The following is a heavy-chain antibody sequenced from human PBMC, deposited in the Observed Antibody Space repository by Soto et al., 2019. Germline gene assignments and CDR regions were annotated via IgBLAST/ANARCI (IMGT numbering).Heavy chain of an antibody. J-gene: IGHJ4*02. CDR3: ARERRGYSGYDLDY. CDR1: GYTLTELS. D-gene: IGHD5-12*01. V-gene: IGHV1-24*01. CDR2: FDPEDSET. Sequence: ASVKVSCKVSGYTLTELSMHWVRQAPGKGLERMGGFDPEDSETIYAQKLQGRVTMTTDTSTSTAYMELRSLRSDDTAVYYCARERRGYSGYDLDYWGQGTLVTVSS.